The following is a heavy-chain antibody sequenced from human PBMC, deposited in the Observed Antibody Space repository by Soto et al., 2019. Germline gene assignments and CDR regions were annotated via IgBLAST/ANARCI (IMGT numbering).Heavy chain of an antibody. J-gene: IGHJ4*02. CDR3: VGETEGYGFDY. D-gene: IGHD1-1*01. CDR1: GGSISSYY. CDR2: IYYSGST. V-gene: IGHV4-59*01. Sequence: QVQLQESGPGLVKPSETLSLTCTVSGGSISSYYWSCIRQPPGKGLEWIGYIYYSGSTNYNHSLKSRVTISLDPSMSQCALKLISVTAADTAVYDCVGETEGYGFDYWRQRTLVAVSS.